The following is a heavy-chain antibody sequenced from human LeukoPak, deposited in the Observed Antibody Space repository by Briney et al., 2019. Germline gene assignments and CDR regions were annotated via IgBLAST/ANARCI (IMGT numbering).Heavy chain of an antibody. CDR1: GYTFTKYL. Sequence: ASVKVSCKTSGYTFTKYLIHGLRPAPGQGLEWVGTINPNGDATNYAPRLQGRLTLTQDPSTSTVYMELRGLTPDDTAVYYCARPLFCAFDNCGYWLDPWGPGTLVTVSS. CDR3: ARPLFCAFDNCGYWLDP. D-gene: IGHD1-20*01. V-gene: IGHV1-46*01. J-gene: IGHJ5*02. CDR2: INPNGDAT.